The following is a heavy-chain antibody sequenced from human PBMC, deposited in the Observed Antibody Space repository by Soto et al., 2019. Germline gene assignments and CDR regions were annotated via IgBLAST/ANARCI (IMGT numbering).Heavy chain of an antibody. V-gene: IGHV4-39*01. CDR2: IYYSGST. D-gene: IGHD3-9*01. J-gene: IGHJ4*02. CDR1: GGSISSSSYY. Sequence: PSETLSLTCTVSGGSISSSSYYWGWIRQPPGKGLEWIGSIYYSGSTYYNPSLKSRVTISVDTSKNQFSLKLSSVTAADTAVYYCARGEYFDWLPYFDYWGQGALVTDSS. CDR3: ARGEYFDWLPYFDY.